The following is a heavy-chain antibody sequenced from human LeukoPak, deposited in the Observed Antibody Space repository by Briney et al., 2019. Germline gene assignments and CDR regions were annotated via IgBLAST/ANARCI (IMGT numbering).Heavy chain of an antibody. Sequence: PGGSLRLSCAASGFTVSSNHNHMSWVRQAPGKGLEWVSVIYSGGTIFYADSVKGRFTISRDNSKNTVYLEMNSLRAEDTAVYYWAKDWENHYYDYWGQGTLVTVST. J-gene: IGHJ4*02. CDR3: AKDWENHYYDY. CDR2: IYSGGTI. V-gene: IGHV3-66*01. D-gene: IGHD1-14*01. CDR1: GFTVSSNH.